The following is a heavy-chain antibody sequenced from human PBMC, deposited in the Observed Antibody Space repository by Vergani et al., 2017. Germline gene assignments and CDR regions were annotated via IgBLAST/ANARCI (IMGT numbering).Heavy chain of an antibody. CDR3: AXAAAGNYYYYGMDV. V-gene: IGHV1-69*02. CDR2: IIPILGIA. J-gene: IGHJ6*02. CDR1: GGTFSSYT. Sequence: QVQLVQSGAEVKKPGSSVKVSCKASGGTFSSYTISWVRQASGQGLEWMGRIIPILGIANYAQKFQGRVTITADKSTSTAYMELSSLRSEDTAVYYCAXAAAGNYYYYGMDVWGQGTTVTVSS. D-gene: IGHD6-13*01.